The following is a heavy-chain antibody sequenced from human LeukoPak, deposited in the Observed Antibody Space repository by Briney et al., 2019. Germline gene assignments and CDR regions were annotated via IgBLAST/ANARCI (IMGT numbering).Heavy chain of an antibody. V-gene: IGHV3-23*01. CDR3: AIMHGYYDGTGYWVQ. D-gene: IGHD3-22*01. Sequence: GSLRLSCAASGFTFASYGMSWVRQAPGKGLEWVSFITTNGGRTSYADSVEGRFTISRDNPRNTLYMQMNSLRDEDTAGYYCAIMHGYYDGTGYWVQWGQGTLVTVSS. CDR1: GFTFASYG. CDR2: ITTNGGRT. J-gene: IGHJ1*01.